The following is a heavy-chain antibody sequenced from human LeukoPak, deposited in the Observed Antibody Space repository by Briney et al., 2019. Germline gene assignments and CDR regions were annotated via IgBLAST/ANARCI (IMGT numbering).Heavy chain of an antibody. CDR2: IYSGGST. Sequence: PGGSLRLSCAASGFTVSSNYMSWVRQAPGKGLEWVSVIYSGGSTYYADSVKGRFTISRHNSKNTLYLQMNSLRAEDAAVYYCARYGEPYAFDIWGQGTMVTVSS. D-gene: IGHD2-21*01. V-gene: IGHV3-53*04. J-gene: IGHJ3*02. CDR1: GFTVSSNY. CDR3: ARYGEPYAFDI.